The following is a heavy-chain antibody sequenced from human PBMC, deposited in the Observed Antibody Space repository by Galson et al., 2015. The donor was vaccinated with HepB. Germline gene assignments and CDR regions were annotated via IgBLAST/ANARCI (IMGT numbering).Heavy chain of an antibody. J-gene: IGHJ3*01. CDR2: ISYDGSDK. CDR1: GFSFSNYG. CDR3: ARGGWFGNAFDV. Sequence: SLRLSCAASGFSFSNYGIHWVRQAPGKGLEWVAAISYDGSDKSYADSVKGRFTISRDHSKNTMYLQMNSLRAEDTAVYYCARGGWFGNAFDVWGQGTLVTVSS. D-gene: IGHD3-10*01. V-gene: IGHV3-33*08.